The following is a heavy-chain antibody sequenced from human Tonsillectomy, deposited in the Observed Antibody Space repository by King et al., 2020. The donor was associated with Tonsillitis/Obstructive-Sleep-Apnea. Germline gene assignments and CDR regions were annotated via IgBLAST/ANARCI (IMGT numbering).Heavy chain of an antibody. CDR3: AKELNWGSGYYYYGMDV. CDR1: GFTLSSYG. Sequence: VQLVESGGGVVQPGRSLRLSCAASGFTLSSYGMLWVRQAPGKGLEWVAVIWYDGSNKYYADSVKGRFTISRDNSKNTLYLQMNSLRAEDTAVYYCAKELNWGSGYYYYGMDVWGQGTTVTVSS. J-gene: IGHJ6*02. CDR2: IWYDGSNK. V-gene: IGHV3-33*06. D-gene: IGHD7-27*01.